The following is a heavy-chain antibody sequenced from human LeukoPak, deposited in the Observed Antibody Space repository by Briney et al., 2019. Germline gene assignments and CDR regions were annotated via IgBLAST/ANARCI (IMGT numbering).Heavy chain of an antibody. J-gene: IGHJ4*02. CDR3: AKDRNNVSGLDWLTDGFDY. V-gene: IGHV3-30*02. Sequence: GGSLRPSCAASGFTFSSYGMHWVRQAPGKGLEWVAFIRYDGSNKYYADSVKGRFTISRDNSKNTLYLQMNSLRAEDTAVYYCAKDRNNVSGLDWLTDGFDYWGQGTLVTVSS. CDR1: GFTFSSYG. CDR2: IRYDGSNK. D-gene: IGHD3-9*01.